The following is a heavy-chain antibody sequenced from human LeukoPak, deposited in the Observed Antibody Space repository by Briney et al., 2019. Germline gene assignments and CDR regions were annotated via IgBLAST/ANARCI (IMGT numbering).Heavy chain of an antibody. Sequence: APVKVSCKASGYTFTGLYIHWVRQAPGQGLEWMGWMNPNSGNTGYAQKFQGRVTITRDTSISTAYMELSSLRSEDTAVYYCARGRDFWSGWANWFDPWGQGTLVTVSS. D-gene: IGHD3-3*01. CDR3: ARGRDFWSGWANWFDP. CDR1: GYTFTGLY. CDR2: MNPNSGNT. V-gene: IGHV1-8*03. J-gene: IGHJ5*02.